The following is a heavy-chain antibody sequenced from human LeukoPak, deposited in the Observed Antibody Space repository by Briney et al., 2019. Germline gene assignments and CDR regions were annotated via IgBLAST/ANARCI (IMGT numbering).Heavy chain of an antibody. V-gene: IGHV3-21*01. J-gene: IGHJ5*02. CDR1: GFTFSSYS. D-gene: IGHD6-13*01. Sequence: PGGSLRLSCAASGFTFSSYSMNWVRQAPGKGLEWVSSISSSSSYIYYADSVKGRFTISRDNAKNSLYLQMNSLRAEDTAVYYCARVSLRPQQLVPMNWFDPWGQGTLVTVSS. CDR2: ISSSSSYI. CDR3: ARVSLRPQQLVPMNWFDP.